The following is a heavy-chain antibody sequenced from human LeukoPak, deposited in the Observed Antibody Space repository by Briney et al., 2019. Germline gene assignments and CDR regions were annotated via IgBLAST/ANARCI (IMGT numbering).Heavy chain of an antibody. J-gene: IGHJ4*02. Sequence: GGSLRLSCAASGFTFSSHWMSWVRQAPGKGLERVANINQDASEKYYVNSVKGRFTISRDNAKNSLYLQMNSLRAEDTAVYFCARESTGFSIDYWGQGTLVTVSS. D-gene: IGHD1-14*01. V-gene: IGHV3-7*01. CDR1: GFTFSSHW. CDR3: ARESTGFSIDY. CDR2: INQDASEK.